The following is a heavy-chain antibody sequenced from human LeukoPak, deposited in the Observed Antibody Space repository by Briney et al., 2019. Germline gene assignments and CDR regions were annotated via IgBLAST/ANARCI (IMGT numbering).Heavy chain of an antibody. CDR3: AKDQYYDSSGSLYFNY. D-gene: IGHD3-22*01. J-gene: IGHJ4*02. Sequence: GGSLRLSCAASGFTFSSYAMSWVRQAPGKGLEWVSAISGSGGSTYYADSVKGRVTISRDNSKNTLYLQMNSLRAEDTAVYYCAKDQYYDSSGSLYFNYWGQGTLVTVSS. CDR1: GFTFSSYA. CDR2: ISGSGGST. V-gene: IGHV3-23*01.